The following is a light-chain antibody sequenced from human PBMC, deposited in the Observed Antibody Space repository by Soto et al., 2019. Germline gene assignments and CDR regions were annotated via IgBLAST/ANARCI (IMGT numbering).Light chain of an antibody. V-gene: IGKV3-20*01. CDR2: GAS. Sequence: IALTQSPGTLSSSPGERAILSCRASQSVPTNNLAWYQQRPGQAPRLLIYGASLRATGIPDRFSGSGSGTDFTLTISRLEPEDLAVYYCQQYDGSVWTFGQGTKVDI. J-gene: IGKJ1*01. CDR3: QQYDGSVWT. CDR1: QSVPTNN.